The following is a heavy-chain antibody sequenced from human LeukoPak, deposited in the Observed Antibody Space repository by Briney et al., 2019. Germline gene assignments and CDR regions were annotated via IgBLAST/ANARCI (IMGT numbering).Heavy chain of an antibody. Sequence: SETLSLTCTVSGGSISSYYWSWIRQPPGKGLECIGYIYYSGSINYNPSLKSRVTISVDTSKNQFSLKLSSVTAADTAVYYCARDRWDSSGYYSLDYWGPGTLVTVSS. J-gene: IGHJ4*02. CDR2: IYYSGSI. CDR1: GGSISSYY. CDR3: ARDRWDSSGYYSLDY. D-gene: IGHD3-22*01. V-gene: IGHV4-59*01.